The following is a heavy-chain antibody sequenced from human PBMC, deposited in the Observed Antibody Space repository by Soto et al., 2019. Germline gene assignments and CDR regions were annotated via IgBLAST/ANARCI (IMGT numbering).Heavy chain of an antibody. V-gene: IGHV1-8*01. CDR1: GYTFTSYD. D-gene: IGHD4-17*01. CDR3: ARGMRGPAYTVTRDYYYYMDV. J-gene: IGHJ6*03. Sequence: QVQLVQSGAEVKKPGASVKVSCKASGYTFTSYDINWVRQATGQGLEWMGWMNANSGNTGYAQKFQGRVTMTRNTSTSTAYMELSSVRSEDTAVYYCARGMRGPAYTVTRDYYYYMDVWGKGTTVTVSS. CDR2: MNANSGNT.